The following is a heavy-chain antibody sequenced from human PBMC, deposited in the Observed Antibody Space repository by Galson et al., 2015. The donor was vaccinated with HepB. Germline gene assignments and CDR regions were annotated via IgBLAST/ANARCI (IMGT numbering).Heavy chain of an antibody. CDR3: ARDTRGVRYSYGQRISDGMDV. J-gene: IGHJ6*02. CDR2: TYYRSKWYN. D-gene: IGHD5-18*01. CDR1: GDSVSSNSAA. Sequence: CAISGDSVSSNSAAWNWIRQSPSRGLEWLGRTYYRSKWYNDYAVSVKSRITINPDTSKNQFSPQLNSVTPEDTAVYYCARDTRGVRYSYGQRISDGMDVWGQGTTVTVSS. V-gene: IGHV6-1*01.